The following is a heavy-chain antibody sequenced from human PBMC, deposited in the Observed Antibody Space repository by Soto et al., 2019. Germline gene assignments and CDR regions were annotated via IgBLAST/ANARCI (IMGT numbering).Heavy chain of an antibody. CDR2: MNPNSGNT. V-gene: IGHV1-8*01. CDR3: ARTLYGDNVDY. Sequence: QVQLVQSGAEVKKPGASVKVPCKASGYTFTSYDINWVRQATGQGLGWMGWMNPNSGNTGYAQKFQRRVNMTRNTSISTAYMELSSVRFEDTAVYYCARTLYGDNVDYWGQATLVTVSS. CDR1: GYTFTSYD. D-gene: IGHD4-17*01. J-gene: IGHJ4*02.